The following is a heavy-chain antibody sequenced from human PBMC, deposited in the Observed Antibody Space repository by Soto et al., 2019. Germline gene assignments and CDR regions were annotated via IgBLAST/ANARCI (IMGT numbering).Heavy chain of an antibody. CDR3: ARHRATVTTSYYYYYMDV. CDR1: GGSISSYY. CDR2: IYYSGST. D-gene: IGHD4-17*01. J-gene: IGHJ6*03. Sequence: SETLSLTCTVSGGSISSYYWSWIRQPPGKGLEWIGYIYYSGSTNYNPSLKSRVTISVDTSKNQFSLKLSSVTAADTAVYYCARHRATVTTSYYYYYMDVWGKGTTVTVSS. V-gene: IGHV4-59*08.